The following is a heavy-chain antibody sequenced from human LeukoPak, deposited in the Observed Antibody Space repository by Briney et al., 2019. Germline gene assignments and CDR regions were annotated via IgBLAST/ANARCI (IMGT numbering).Heavy chain of an antibody. Sequence: GGSLRLSCAASGFSFSTYGMHWVRQAPGKGLEWVALIWNAGTNTYYADSVKGRFTISRDNSKNTLYLQMNSLRAEDTAVYYCVGDTPPGGDYYLDYWGQRTLVIVSS. CDR3: VGDTPPGGDYYLDY. V-gene: IGHV3-33*01. J-gene: IGHJ4*02. CDR1: GFSFSTYG. CDR2: IWNAGTNT. D-gene: IGHD3-16*01.